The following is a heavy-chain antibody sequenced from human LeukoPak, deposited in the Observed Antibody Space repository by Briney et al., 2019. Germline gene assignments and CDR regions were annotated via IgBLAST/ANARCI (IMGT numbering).Heavy chain of an antibody. Sequence: SQTLSLTCAISGDSVSSNSAAWNWIRQSPSRGLEWLGRTYYRSKWYSDYAVSVRSRITFNPDTSKNQFSLQLNSVTPEDTAVYYCAYYGDPPYNWFDPWGQGTLVTVSS. V-gene: IGHV6-1*01. J-gene: IGHJ5*02. CDR3: AYYGDPPYNWFDP. D-gene: IGHD3-10*01. CDR2: TYYRSKWYS. CDR1: GDSVSSNSAA.